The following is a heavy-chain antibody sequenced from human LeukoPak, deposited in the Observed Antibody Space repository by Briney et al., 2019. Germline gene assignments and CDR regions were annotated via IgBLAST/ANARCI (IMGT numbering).Heavy chain of an antibody. Sequence: ASVKVSCKASGGTFSSYAISWVRQAPGQGLEWMGRIIPILGIANYAQKFQGRVTITADKSTSTAYMELSSLRSEDTAVYYCASCDSSGHYYQHWGQGTLVTVSS. V-gene: IGHV1-69*04. CDR3: ASCDSSGHYYQH. D-gene: IGHD3-22*01. CDR1: GGTFSSYA. CDR2: IIPILGIA. J-gene: IGHJ1*01.